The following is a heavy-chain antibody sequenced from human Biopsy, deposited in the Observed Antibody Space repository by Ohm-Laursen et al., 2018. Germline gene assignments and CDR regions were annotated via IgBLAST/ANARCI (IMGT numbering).Heavy chain of an antibody. CDR2: IYYSVMT. CDR1: GDSVTKYY. J-gene: IGHJ6*02. Sequence: SQTLSLICTVSGDSVTKYYWRWISEPLGKGLEGIGHIYYSVMTNYNTSLQSRVSISVDTSRNQVSLTLSSVTAADTAVYYCARDSGILNYGNFKYYHYYGMDVWGQGTKVTVSS. CDR3: ARDSGILNYGNFKYYHYYGMDV. D-gene: IGHD4-11*01. V-gene: IGHV4-59*02.